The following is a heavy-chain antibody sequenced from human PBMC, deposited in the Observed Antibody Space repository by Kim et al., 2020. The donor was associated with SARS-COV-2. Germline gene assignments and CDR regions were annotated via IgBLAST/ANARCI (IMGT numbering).Heavy chain of an antibody. J-gene: IGHJ5*02. CDR2: ISDSGHA. D-gene: IGHD1-26*01. CDR3: ARHPSHSTSLFQMFDP. Sequence: SETLSLTCIVSGGSISRSYYYWGWVRQPPGKGLEWIGSISDSGHASYSPSLQSRLTISVDTSRNYFSLRLNSVTAADTAVYYCARHPSHSTSLFQMFDPWGQGTLVTVSS. CDR1: GGSISRSYYY. V-gene: IGHV4-39*01.